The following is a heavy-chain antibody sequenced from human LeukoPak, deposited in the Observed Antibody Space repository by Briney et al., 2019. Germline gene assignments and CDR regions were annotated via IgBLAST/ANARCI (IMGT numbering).Heavy chain of an antibody. V-gene: IGHV4-4*07. CDR3: AREYQLLSQYYYYYYMDV. CDR1: GGSISSYY. D-gene: IGHD2-2*01. Sequence: SETLSLTCTVSGGSISSYYWSWIRQPAGKGLEWIGRIYTSGSTNYNPSLKSRVTMSVDTSKNQFSLKLSSVTAADTAVYYCAREYQLLSQYYYYYYMDVWGKGTTVTVPS. J-gene: IGHJ6*03. CDR2: IYTSGST.